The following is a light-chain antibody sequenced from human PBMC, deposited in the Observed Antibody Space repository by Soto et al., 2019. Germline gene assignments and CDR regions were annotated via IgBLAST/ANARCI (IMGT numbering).Light chain of an antibody. J-gene: IGLJ1*01. CDR2: DVS. CDR3: ASYTTSSTHV. CDR1: SSDVGGYSY. Sequence: QSVLTQPASVSGSPGQSIAISCTGTSSDVGGYSYVSWYQQQPGKAPKLVISDVSNRPSGVSDRFSGSKSGNTASLTISGLQTEDEADYYCASYTTSSTHVFGTGTKATVL. V-gene: IGLV2-14*01.